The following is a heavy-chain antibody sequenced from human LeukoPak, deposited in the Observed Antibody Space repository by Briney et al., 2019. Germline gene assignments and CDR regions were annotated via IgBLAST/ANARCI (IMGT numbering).Heavy chain of an antibody. D-gene: IGHD2-2*01. CDR3: AKDLTPLMGYCGRTSCYGPDY. Sequence: GGSLRLSCTASGFSFSSYALHWVRQAPGKGLEWVAVTSSDGSNRFYADSVKDQFTISRDNSRNTLYLQMNSLRGDDTAIYYCAKDLTPLMGYCGRTSCYGPDYWGQGTLVTISS. CDR1: GFSFSSYA. J-gene: IGHJ4*02. V-gene: IGHV3-30*18. CDR2: TSSDGSNR.